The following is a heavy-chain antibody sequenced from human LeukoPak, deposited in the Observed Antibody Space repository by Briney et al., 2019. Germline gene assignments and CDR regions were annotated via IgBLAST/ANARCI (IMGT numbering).Heavy chain of an antibody. CDR2: FSGSGDNT. J-gene: IGHJ4*02. CDR1: GFTFSSYA. V-gene: IGHV3-23*01. CDR3: AKDPFIRRFGGFYFDS. Sequence: GGSLRLSCAASGFTFSSYAMSWVRQAPGKRLEWVSAFSGSGDNTYYADSVKGRFTISRDNSKNTLYLQMNSLRAEDTAVYYCAKDPFIRRFGGFYFDSWGQGTLVTVSS. D-gene: IGHD3-16*01.